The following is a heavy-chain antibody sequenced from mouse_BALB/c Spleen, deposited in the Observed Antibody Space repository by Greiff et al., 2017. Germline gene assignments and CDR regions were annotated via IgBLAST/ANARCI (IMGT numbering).Heavy chain of an antibody. Sequence: VQVVESGAELVRPGTSVKVSCKASGYAFTNYLIEWVKQRPGQGLEWIGVINPGSGGTNYNEKFKGKATLTADKSSSTAYMQLSSLTSDDSAVYFCARGDYGSSPFDYWGQGTTLTVSS. CDR2: INPGSGGT. CDR1: GYAFTNYL. J-gene: IGHJ2*01. V-gene: IGHV1-54*01. CDR3: ARGDYGSSPFDY. D-gene: IGHD1-1*01.